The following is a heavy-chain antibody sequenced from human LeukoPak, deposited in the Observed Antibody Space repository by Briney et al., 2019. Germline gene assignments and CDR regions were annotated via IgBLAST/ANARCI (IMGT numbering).Heavy chain of an antibody. J-gene: IGHJ5*02. CDR2: IYYSGST. V-gene: IGHV4-61*08. Sequence: SETLSLTCTVSGGSISSGGYYWSWIRQPPGKGLEWIGYIYYSGSTHYNPSLKSRVTISVDTSKNQFSLRLSSVTAADTTVYYCASSTVLTPGGLGDWFDPWGQGTLVTVSS. D-gene: IGHD4-23*01. CDR1: GGSISSGGYY. CDR3: ASSTVLTPGGLGDWFDP.